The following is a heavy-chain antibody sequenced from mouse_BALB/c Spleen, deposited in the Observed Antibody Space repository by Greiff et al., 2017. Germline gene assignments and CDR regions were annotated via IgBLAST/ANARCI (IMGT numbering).Heavy chain of an antibody. J-gene: IGHJ3*01. V-gene: IGHV3-2*02. CDR2: ISYSGST. D-gene: IGHD3-1*01. CDR1: GYSITSDYA. Sequence: EVKLVESGPGLVKPSQSLSLTCTVTGYSITSDYAWNWIRQFPGNKLEWMGYISYSGSTSYNPSLKSRISITRDTSKNQFFLQLNSVTTEDTATYYCARGAQLGGFAYWGQGTLVTVSA. CDR3: ARGAQLGGFAY.